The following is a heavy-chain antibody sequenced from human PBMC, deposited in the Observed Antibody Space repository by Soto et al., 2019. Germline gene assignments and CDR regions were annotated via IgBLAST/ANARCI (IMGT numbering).Heavy chain of an antibody. Sequence: ASVKVSCKASGYSFSSYGITWVRQAPGQGLEWLGWISPYNDDTKYAQRLQGRVTMTTDTSTRTAYMDIRGLRSDDTAIYYCARGGYYDGSGARNYHYYGMDVWGQGTTVTVSS. CDR3: ARGGYYDGSGARNYHYYGMDV. J-gene: IGHJ6*02. CDR2: ISPYNDDT. V-gene: IGHV1-18*01. D-gene: IGHD3-22*01. CDR1: GYSFSSYG.